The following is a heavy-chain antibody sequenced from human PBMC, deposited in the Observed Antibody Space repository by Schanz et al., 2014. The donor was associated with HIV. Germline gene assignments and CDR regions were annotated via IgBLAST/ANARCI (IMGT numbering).Heavy chain of an antibody. CDR3: AKDGGSRGRRRGMDV. J-gene: IGHJ6*02. V-gene: IGHV3-33*03. CDR2: IWYDGKTE. Sequence: VHLVESGGGLIKPGRSLRLSCTASGFTFGDYAMSWFRQAPGKGLEWVAVIWYDGKTEFYGDSVKGRFTISRDNSRNTVYLQMNSLRAEDTAIYHCAKDGGSRGRRRGMDVWGQGTTVTVSS. CDR1: GFTFGDYA. D-gene: IGHD3-10*01.